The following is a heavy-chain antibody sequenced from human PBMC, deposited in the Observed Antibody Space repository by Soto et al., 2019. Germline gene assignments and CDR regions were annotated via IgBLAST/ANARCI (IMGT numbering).Heavy chain of an antibody. Sequence: QVQLVQSGAEVKKPGSSVKVSCKASGGTFSSYAISWVRQAPGQGPEWMGGIMPIIGTANYAQKFQGRVTITEDESTSTAYMELSSLRSEDTAVSCCERQTVVGFAPWGQGTLVTVSS. CDR1: GGTFSSYA. CDR3: ERQTVVGFAP. V-gene: IGHV1-69*01. D-gene: IGHD2-15*01. CDR2: IMPIIGTA. J-gene: IGHJ5*02.